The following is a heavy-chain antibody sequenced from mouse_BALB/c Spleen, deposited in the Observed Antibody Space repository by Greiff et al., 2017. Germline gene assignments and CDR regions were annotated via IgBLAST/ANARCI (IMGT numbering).Heavy chain of an antibody. CDR3: ASPSVGAMDY. D-gene: IGHD1-1*01. CDR2: IDPANGNT. Sequence: EVQLVESGAELVKPGASVKLSCTASGFNIKDTYMHWVKQRPEQGLEWIGRIDPANGNTKYDPKFQGKATITADTSSNTAYLQLSSLTSEDTAVYYCASPSVGAMDYWGQGTSVTVSS. J-gene: IGHJ4*01. CDR1: GFNIKDTY. V-gene: IGHV14-3*02.